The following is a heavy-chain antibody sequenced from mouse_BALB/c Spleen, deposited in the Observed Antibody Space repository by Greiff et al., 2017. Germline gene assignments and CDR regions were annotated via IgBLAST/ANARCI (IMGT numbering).Heavy chain of an antibody. CDR3: ARRGGYNGYLYAMDY. V-gene: IGHV8-12*01. Sequence: QVTLKESGPGILQPSQTLSLTCSFSGFSLSTSGMGVSWIRQPSGKGLEWLAHIYWDDDKRYNPSLKSRLTISKDTSRNQVFLKITSVDTADTATYYCARRGGYNGYLYAMDYWGQGTSVTVSS. CDR2: IYWDDDK. J-gene: IGHJ4*01. CDR1: GFSLSTSGMG. D-gene: IGHD2-3*01.